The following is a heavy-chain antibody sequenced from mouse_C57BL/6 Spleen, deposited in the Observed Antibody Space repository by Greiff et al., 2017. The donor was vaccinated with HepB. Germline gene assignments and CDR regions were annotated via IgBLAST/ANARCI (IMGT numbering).Heavy chain of an antibody. Sequence: EVHLVESGGGLVQPGGSMKLSCAASGFTFSDAWMDWVRQSPQKGLEWVAEIRNKANNHATYYAESVKGRFTISRDDSKSSVYLQMNSLRAEDTGIYYCTGGSPHYFDYWGQGTTLTVSS. D-gene: IGHD1-1*01. CDR1: GFTFSDAW. J-gene: IGHJ2*01. CDR3: TGGSPHYFDY. CDR2: IRNKANNHAT. V-gene: IGHV6-6*01.